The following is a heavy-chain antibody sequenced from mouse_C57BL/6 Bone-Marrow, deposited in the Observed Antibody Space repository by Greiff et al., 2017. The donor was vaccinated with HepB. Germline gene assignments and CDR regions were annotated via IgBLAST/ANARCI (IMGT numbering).Heavy chain of an antibody. CDR1: GFTFSSYA. CDR3: ARDGDYGSSYGAWFAY. D-gene: IGHD1-1*01. CDR2: ISDGGSYT. V-gene: IGHV5-4*01. Sequence: EVKVEESGGGLVKPGGSLKLSCAASGFTFSSYAMSWVRQTPEKRLEWVATISDGGSYTYYPDNVKGRFTISRDNAKNNLYLQMSHLKSEDTAMYYCARDGDYGSSYGAWFAYWGQGTLVTVSA. J-gene: IGHJ3*01.